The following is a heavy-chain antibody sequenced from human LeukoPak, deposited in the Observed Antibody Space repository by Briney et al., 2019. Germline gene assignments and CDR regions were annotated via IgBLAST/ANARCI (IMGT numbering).Heavy chain of an antibody. CDR2: IWYDGSNK. CDR3: ARVPLSGYSSGWPDY. CDR1: GFTFSSYG. Sequence: PGGSLRLSCAASGFTFSSYGMHWVRQAPGKGLEWVAVIWYDGSNKYYADSVKGRFTISRDNSKNTLYLQMNSLRAEDTAVYYCARVPLSGYSSGWPDYWGQGTLVTVSS. J-gene: IGHJ4*02. V-gene: IGHV3-33*01. D-gene: IGHD6-19*01.